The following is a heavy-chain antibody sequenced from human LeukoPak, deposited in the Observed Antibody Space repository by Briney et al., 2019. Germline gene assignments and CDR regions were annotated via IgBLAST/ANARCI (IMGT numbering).Heavy chain of an antibody. Sequence: SKTLSLTCAVYGGSFSGYYWSWIRQPPGKGLEWIGEINHSGSTNYNPSPKSRVTISVDTSKNQFSLKLSSVTAADTAVYYCARGLNYYYDSSGYLHWGQGTLVTVSS. CDR1: GGSFSGYY. CDR3: ARGLNYYYDSSGYLH. CDR2: INHSGST. V-gene: IGHV4-34*01. J-gene: IGHJ4*02. D-gene: IGHD3-22*01.